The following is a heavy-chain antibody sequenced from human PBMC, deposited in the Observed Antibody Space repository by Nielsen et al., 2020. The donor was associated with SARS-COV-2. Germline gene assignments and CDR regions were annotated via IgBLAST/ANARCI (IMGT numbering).Heavy chain of an antibody. D-gene: IGHD3-22*01. CDR2: IYYSGST. CDR1: GGSISSYY. CDR3: ARNTNYYDSSGYKDYYYYGMDV. J-gene: IGHJ6*02. Sequence: SETLSLTCTVSGGSISSYYWSWIRQPPGKGLEWIGYIYYSGSTNYNPSLKSRVTISVDTSKKQFSLKLSSVTAADTAVYYCARNTNYYDSSGYKDYYYYGMDVWGQGTTVTVSS. V-gene: IGHV4-59*01.